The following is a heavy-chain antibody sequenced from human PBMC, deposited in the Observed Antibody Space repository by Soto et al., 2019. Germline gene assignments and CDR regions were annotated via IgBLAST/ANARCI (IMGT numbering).Heavy chain of an antibody. D-gene: IGHD2-21*01. CDR3: ARSPKSTDCPYYCDF. V-gene: IGHV4-4*07. J-gene: IGHJ4*02. CDR1: GGSISGDY. CDR2: IYTSGST. Sequence: PSAPLSLSCTVSGGSISGDYWSWIRQPAGRGREWMGRIYTSGSTNYSPALKSRVTMSVDTSKNQFSLKLSSVTAADTAVYYCARSPKSTDCPYYCDFWGQGTLVTVSS.